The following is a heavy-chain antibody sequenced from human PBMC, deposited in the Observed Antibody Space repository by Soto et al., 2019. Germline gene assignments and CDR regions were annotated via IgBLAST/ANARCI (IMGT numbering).Heavy chain of an antibody. CDR1: GFTLSNAW. V-gene: IGHV3-15*01. D-gene: IGHD3-3*01. Sequence: GGSLRLSCAASGFTLSNAWMNWVRHTPGRGLEWVGRIKSRSDGGTPDYGAPVKGRFTISRDDSLNTVYLQMNSLTAEYTGVYYCTTDTRRISVFGVPWDSWGQGTLVTVSS. CDR3: TTDTRRISVFGVPWDS. CDR2: IKSRSDGGTP. J-gene: IGHJ4*02.